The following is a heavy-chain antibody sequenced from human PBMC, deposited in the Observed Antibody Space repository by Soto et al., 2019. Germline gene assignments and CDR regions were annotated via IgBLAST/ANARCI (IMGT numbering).Heavy chain of an antibody. CDR3: ARGTGAQLMYFDL. D-gene: IGHD7-27*01. CDR1: GFTFSNSD. V-gene: IGHV3-13*01. Sequence: EVNLVESGGGLVQPGGSLRLSCAASGFTFSNSDMHWVRQRAGKGLEWLSGIGTVGDAYYPPSVRGRFTISRENAKNSLYLQMHGLRAEDTAVYFCARGTGAQLMYFDLWGRGTLVTVSS. J-gene: IGHJ2*01. CDR2: IGTVGDA.